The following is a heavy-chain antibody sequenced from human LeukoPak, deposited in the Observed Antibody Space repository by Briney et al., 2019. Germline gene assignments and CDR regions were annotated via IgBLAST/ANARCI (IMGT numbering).Heavy chain of an antibody. D-gene: IGHD3-10*01. CDR1: GGSFSGYY. J-gene: IGHJ5*02. Sequence: PSETLSLTCAVYGGSFSGYYWSWIRQPPGKGLERIGEINHSGSTNYNPSLKSRVTISVDTSKNQFSLKLSSVTAADTAVYYCARGLGSYYYGSGSRTSTWFDPWGQGTLVTVSS. CDR3: ARGLGSYYYGSGSRTSTWFDP. CDR2: INHSGST. V-gene: IGHV4-34*01.